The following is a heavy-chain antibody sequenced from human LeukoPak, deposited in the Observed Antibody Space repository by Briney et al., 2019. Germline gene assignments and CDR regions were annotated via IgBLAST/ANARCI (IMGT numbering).Heavy chain of an antibody. J-gene: IGHJ5*02. Sequence: SETLSLTCAVYGGSFSGYYWSWIRQPPGKGLEWIVEINHSGSTNFNPSLKSRVTISVDMSKNQFSLKLSSVTAADTAVYYCARGHDSSGYYFWFDPWGQGTLVTVSS. CDR3: ARGHDSSGYYFWFDP. D-gene: IGHD3-22*01. CDR1: GGSFSGYY. V-gene: IGHV4-34*01. CDR2: INHSGST.